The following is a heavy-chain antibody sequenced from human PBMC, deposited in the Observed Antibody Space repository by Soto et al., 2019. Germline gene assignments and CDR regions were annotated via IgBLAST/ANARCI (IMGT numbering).Heavy chain of an antibody. J-gene: IGHJ4*02. D-gene: IGHD3-10*01. CDR2: ISGSGGST. V-gene: IGHV3-23*01. CDR1: GFTFSSYA. CDR3: ATYAQWFGELLGY. Sequence: GGSLRLSCAASGFTFSSYAMSWVRQAPGKGLEWVSAISGSGGSTYYADSVKGRFTISRDNSKNTLYLQMNSLRAVDTAVYYCATYAQWFGELLGYWGQGTLVTVSS.